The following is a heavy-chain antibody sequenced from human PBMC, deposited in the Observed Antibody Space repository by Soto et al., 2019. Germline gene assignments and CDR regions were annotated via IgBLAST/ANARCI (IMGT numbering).Heavy chain of an antibody. CDR3: ARSRGLYGVRTNFDF. CDR2: IYHTGST. V-gene: IGHV4-4*02. Sequence: QVQLQDSGPRLVKPSGTLSLTCAVSGDSTSISTNWWSWVRLSPGKGLEWIAEIYHTGSTNFSPSLKSRVTISMDKFANKVSLNLTSVTAADTAVYFCARSRGLYGVRTNFDFWGQGIPVPVSA. J-gene: IGHJ4*02. D-gene: IGHD3-10*01. CDR1: GDSTSISTNW.